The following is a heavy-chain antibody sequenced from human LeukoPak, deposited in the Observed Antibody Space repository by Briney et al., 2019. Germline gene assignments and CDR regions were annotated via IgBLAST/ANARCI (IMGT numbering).Heavy chain of an antibody. J-gene: IGHJ4*02. D-gene: IGHD3-16*02. CDR3: ARGNGQYDYVWGSYRPFDY. CDR1: SGSFSGYY. Sequence: PSETLSLTCAVYSGSFSGYYWSWIRQPPGKGLEWIGEINHSGSTNYNPSLKSRVTISVDTSKNQFSLKPSSVTAADTAVYYCARGNGQYDYVWGSYRPFDYWGQGTLVTVSS. CDR2: INHSGST. V-gene: IGHV4-34*01.